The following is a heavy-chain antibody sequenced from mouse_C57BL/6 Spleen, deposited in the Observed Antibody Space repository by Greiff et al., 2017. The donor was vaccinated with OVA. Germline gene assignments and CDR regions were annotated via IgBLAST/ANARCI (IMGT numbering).Heavy chain of an antibody. D-gene: IGHD2-4*01. CDR3: ADYDYDGPGFAY. V-gene: IGHV1-82*01. CDR1: GYAFSSSW. J-gene: IGHJ3*01. CDR2: IYPGDGDT. Sequence: LQESGPELVKPGASVKISCKASGYAFSSSWMNWVKQRPGKGLEWIGRIYPGDGDTNYNGKFKGKATLTADKSSSTAYMQLSSLTSEDSAVYFCADYDYDGPGFAYWGQGTLVTVSA.